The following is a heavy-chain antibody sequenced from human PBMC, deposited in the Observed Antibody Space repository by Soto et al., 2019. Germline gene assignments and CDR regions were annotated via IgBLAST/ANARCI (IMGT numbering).Heavy chain of an antibody. CDR1: GDSISSFSDY. V-gene: IGHV4-39*01. J-gene: IGHJ6*02. CDR3: ARHAEGTSSGSYLGYYYYYGMDV. D-gene: IGHD3-10*01. Sequence: PSETLSLTSLVSGDSISSFSDYWAWIRQPPGKGQEWIASIESIGPTFYNPSLKSRVSISLDTSKNEFSLKVNSVTAADTAVYYCARHAEGTSSGSYLGYYYYYGMDVWGQGTTVT. CDR2: IESIGPT.